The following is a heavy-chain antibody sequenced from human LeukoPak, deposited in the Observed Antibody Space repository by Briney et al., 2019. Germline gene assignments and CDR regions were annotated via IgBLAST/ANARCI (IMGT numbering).Heavy chain of an antibody. CDR3: AKDPYTAMVTDYYYTDV. J-gene: IGHJ6*03. CDR1: GFTFSSYG. CDR2: IWYDGSNK. D-gene: IGHD5-18*01. Sequence: PGGSLRLSCAASGFTFSSYGMHWVRQAPGKGLEWVAVIWYDGSNKYYADSVKGRFTISRDNSKNTLYLQMNSLRAEDTAVYYCAKDPYTAMVTDYYYTDVWGKGTTVTVSS. V-gene: IGHV3-33*06.